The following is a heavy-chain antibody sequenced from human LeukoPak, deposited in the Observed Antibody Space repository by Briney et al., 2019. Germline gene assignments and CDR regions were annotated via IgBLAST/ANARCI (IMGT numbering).Heavy chain of an antibody. D-gene: IGHD6-19*01. CDR3: ARIRSSGWFGFGAFDI. J-gene: IGHJ3*02. Sequence: PSETLSLTCTVSGGSFSSYYWSWIRQPPGKGLEWIGYIYYSGRTNYNPSLKSRVTISVHTSKNQFSLKLSSVTAADTAVYYCARIRSSGWFGFGAFDIWGQGTMVTVSS. CDR2: IYYSGRT. V-gene: IGHV4-59*08. CDR1: GGSFSSYY.